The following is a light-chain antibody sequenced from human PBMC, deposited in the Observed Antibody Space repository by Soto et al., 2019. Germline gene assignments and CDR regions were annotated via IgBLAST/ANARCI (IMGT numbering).Light chain of an antibody. J-gene: IGKJ3*01. Sequence: DIQMTQSPPSLSASVGDRVTITCQASQDIGKYLNWYQQKSGQAPKLLINAASTLRSGVPSRFSGSGSGTDFTLTIDSLQPEDFATYYCQQSYNSPFNFGPGTKVDMK. CDR3: QQSYNSPFN. CDR1: QDIGKY. V-gene: IGKV1-39*01. CDR2: AAS.